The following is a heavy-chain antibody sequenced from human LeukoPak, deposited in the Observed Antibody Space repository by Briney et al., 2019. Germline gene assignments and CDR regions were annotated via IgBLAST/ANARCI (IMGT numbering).Heavy chain of an antibody. CDR3: ARYCYDNNCHAKALDY. CDR2: IYYNGNT. D-gene: IGHD3-10*01. Sequence: SETLSLTCTIFGGSISGYYWSWIRQPPGKGPEWIGYIYYNGNTNYNPSLRSRVTISVDTSKNQFSLELSSVTAADTAVYYCARYCYDNNCHAKALDYWGQGTLVTVSP. J-gene: IGHJ4*02. CDR1: GGSISGYY. V-gene: IGHV4-59*08.